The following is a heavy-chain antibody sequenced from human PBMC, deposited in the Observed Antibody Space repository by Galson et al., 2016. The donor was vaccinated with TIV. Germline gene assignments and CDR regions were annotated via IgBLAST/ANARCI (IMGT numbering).Heavy chain of an antibody. D-gene: IGHD3-9*01. CDR2: INPSHDVT. CDR3: AKAGAVLRYFDWLFDAFDI. Sequence: SVKVSCKAPGYSFTGYYMHWVRQAPGQGLEWLGRINPSHDVTDYAQNFQGRVTLTRDTSITTVYMELSSLRSDDTAVYYCAKAGAVLRYFDWLFDAFDIWGQGTMVAVSS. CDR1: GYSFTGYY. J-gene: IGHJ3*02. V-gene: IGHV1-2*06.